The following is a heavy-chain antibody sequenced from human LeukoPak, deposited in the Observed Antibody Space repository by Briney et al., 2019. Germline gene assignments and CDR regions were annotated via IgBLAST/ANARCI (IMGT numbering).Heavy chain of an antibody. J-gene: IGHJ4*02. D-gene: IGHD3-22*01. CDR3: ARSSPDSSGYYQPPDY. CDR2: IYYTGST. CDR1: GGSITGSGYY. Sequence: SPTLSLTCSVSGGSITGSGYYWVWIRPPPGKGLEWIATIYYTGSTYYNPSLKRRVTISVDTSKNQFSLKLSSVTAADTAVYYCARSSPDSSGYYQPPDYWGQGTLVTVSS. V-gene: IGHV4-39*07.